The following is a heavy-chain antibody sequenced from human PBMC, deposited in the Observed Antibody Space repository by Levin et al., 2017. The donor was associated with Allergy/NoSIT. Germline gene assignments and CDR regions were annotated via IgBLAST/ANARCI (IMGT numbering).Heavy chain of an antibody. CDR2: LNPNSGGT. D-gene: IGHD1-7*01. CDR1: GFTFTIYD. J-gene: IGHJ5*02. V-gene: IGHV1-2*06. CDR3: ARETIAGPPYNWFDT. Sequence: ASVKVSCKASGFTFTIYDIHWVRQAPGQGLEWVGRLNPNSGGTDSAQKFMGRVTMTRDTSTTTAFMELTRLRPDDTAIYYCARETIAGPPYNWFDTWGQGALVTVSS.